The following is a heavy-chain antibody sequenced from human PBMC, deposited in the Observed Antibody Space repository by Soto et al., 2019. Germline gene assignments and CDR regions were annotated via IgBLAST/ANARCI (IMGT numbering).Heavy chain of an antibody. Sequence: QVQLVQSGAEVKKPGSSVKVSCKASGGTFSSYAISWVRQAPGQGLEWMGGIIPIFGTANYAQKFQGRVTITADESMSTAYMELSSLRSEDTAVYYCARVPMIVVVQDNWFDPWGQGTLVTVSS. CDR1: GGTFSSYA. CDR2: IIPIFGTA. J-gene: IGHJ5*02. D-gene: IGHD3-22*01. V-gene: IGHV1-69*01. CDR3: ARVPMIVVVQDNWFDP.